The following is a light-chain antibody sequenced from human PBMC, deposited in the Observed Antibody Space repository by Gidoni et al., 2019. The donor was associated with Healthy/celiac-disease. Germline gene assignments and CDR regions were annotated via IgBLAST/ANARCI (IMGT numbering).Light chain of an antibody. J-gene: IGKJ4*01. CDR3: QQYYSTPQLT. V-gene: IGKV4-1*01. CDR1: QSVLYSSNNKNY. CDR2: WAS. Sequence: DIVMTQSPDSLAVSLGERATINCKSSQSVLYSSNNKNYLAWYQQKPGQPPKLLIYWASTRESGVPDLFSGSGSGTDFTLTISSLQAEDVAVYYCQQYYSTPQLTFXGXTKVEIK.